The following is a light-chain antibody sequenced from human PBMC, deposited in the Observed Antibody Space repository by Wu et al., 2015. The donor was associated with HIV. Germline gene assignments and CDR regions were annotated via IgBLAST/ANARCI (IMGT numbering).Light chain of an antibody. CDR1: QSISTY. CDR3: QQSYNTPPWT. Sequence: DIQMTQSPSSLSASVGDRVIITCRASQSISTYLNWYQQKPRKAPKLLIYAASILQSGVPSRFSGSGSGTDFTLTISSLQPEDFATYSCQQSYNTPPWTFGQGTKVEIK. J-gene: IGKJ1*01. CDR2: AAS. V-gene: IGKV1-39*01.